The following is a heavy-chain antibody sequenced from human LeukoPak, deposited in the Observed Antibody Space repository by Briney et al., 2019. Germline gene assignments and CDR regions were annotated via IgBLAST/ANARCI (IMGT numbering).Heavy chain of an antibody. CDR3: ARYYSGSYGSDY. Sequence: KPSETLSLTCTVSGGSISSSNYYWGWIRQPPGEGLEWIGYIYYSGSTYYNPSLKSRVTMSVDTSKNQFSLKLSSVTAADTAVYYCARYYSGSYGSDYWGQGTLVTVSS. V-gene: IGHV4-39*01. CDR1: GGSISSSNYY. CDR2: IYYSGST. J-gene: IGHJ4*02. D-gene: IGHD1-26*01.